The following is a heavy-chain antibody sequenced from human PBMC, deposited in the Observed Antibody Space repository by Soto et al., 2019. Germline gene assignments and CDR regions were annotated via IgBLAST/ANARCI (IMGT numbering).Heavy chain of an antibody. D-gene: IGHD3-16*01. CDR1: ACSFSIGNDY. CDR3: AQATLPRITTFGEVRYSFAS. V-gene: IGHV4-61*01. Sequence: SETLSLTCAGPACSFSIGNDYWNWTPQPPGKGLEWIGYIYHSGSTNYNPSPKSRLTIEGDTSKNRVSRRLTSVTAADTAVYYCAQATLPRITTFGEVRYSFASGGKGTRVPVSS. CDR2: IYHSGST. J-gene: IGHJ4*02.